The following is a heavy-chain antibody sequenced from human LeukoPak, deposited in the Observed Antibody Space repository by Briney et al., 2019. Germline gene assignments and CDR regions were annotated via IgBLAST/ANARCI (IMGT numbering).Heavy chain of an antibody. V-gene: IGHV4-59*01. Sequence: PSETLSLTCTVSGGYISSYYWSWIRQPPGKGLEWIGYIYYSGSTNYNPSLKSRVTISVDTSKNQFSLKLSSVTAAQTAVYYCAREREVGDYGGNYWFYPWGQGNLVTVSS. CDR3: AREREVGDYGGNYWFYP. CDR2: IYYSGST. D-gene: IGHD4-23*01. CDR1: GGYISSYY. J-gene: IGHJ5*02.